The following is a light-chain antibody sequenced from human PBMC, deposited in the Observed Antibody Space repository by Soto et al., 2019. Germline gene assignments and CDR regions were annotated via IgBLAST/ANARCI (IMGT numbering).Light chain of an antibody. CDR3: SSYAGSNNVV. J-gene: IGLJ2*01. Sequence: QSALTQPPSASGSPGQSVTISCTGTSSDVGVYNYVSWYQHHPGKAPKLLIYEVSKRPSGVPDRFSGSKSGNTASLTVSGLQAEDEADFYCSSYAGSNNVVFGGGTKLTVL. CDR1: SSDVGVYNY. CDR2: EVS. V-gene: IGLV2-8*01.